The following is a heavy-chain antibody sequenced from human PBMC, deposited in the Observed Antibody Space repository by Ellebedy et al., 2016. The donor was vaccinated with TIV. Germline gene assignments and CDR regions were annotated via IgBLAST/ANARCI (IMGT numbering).Heavy chain of an antibody. CDR3: ARDATFPGSYYYYYMDV. Sequence: GESLKISXAASGFTFSSYAMHWVRQAPGKGLEWVAVISYDGSNKYYADSVKGRFTISRDNSKNTLYLQMNSLRAEDTAVYYCARDATFPGSYYYYYMDVWGKGTTVTVSS. J-gene: IGHJ6*03. CDR2: ISYDGSNK. V-gene: IGHV3-30-3*01. CDR1: GFTFSSYA. D-gene: IGHD1-26*01.